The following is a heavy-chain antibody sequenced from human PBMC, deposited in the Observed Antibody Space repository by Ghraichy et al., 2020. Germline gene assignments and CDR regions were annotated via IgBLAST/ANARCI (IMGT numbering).Heavy chain of an antibody. CDR1: GGSISSFY. V-gene: IGHV4-59*01. CDR3: ARGGSGSYYNWFDP. CDR2: ISYSGST. Sequence: SETLSLTCTVSGGSISSFYWSWIRQPPGKGLEWIGYISYSGSTNYNSSLKSRLTISVDTSKNQFSLKLSSVTAADTAVYYCARGGSGSYYNWFDPWGQGTLVTVSS. J-gene: IGHJ5*02. D-gene: IGHD3-10*01.